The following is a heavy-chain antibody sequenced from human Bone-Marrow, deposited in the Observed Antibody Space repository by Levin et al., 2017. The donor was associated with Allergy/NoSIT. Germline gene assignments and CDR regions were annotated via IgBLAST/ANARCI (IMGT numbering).Heavy chain of an antibody. J-gene: IGHJ3*02. CDR2: INPNSGGT. Sequence: GESLKISCKASGYTFTGYYMHWVRQAPGQGLEWMGRINPNSGGTNYAQKFQGRVTMTRDTSISTAYMELSRLRSDDTAVYYCASSVYYYDSSGYYPLDAFDIWGQGTMVTVSS. V-gene: IGHV1-2*06. CDR1: GYTFTGYY. CDR3: ASSVYYYDSSGYYPLDAFDI. D-gene: IGHD3-22*01.